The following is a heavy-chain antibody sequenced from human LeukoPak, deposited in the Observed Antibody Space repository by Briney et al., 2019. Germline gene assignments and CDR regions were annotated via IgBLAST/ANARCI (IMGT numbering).Heavy chain of an antibody. CDR1: GFTFSSYG. CDR3: AKDPGWYWDY. D-gene: IGHD6-19*01. J-gene: IGHJ4*02. CDR2: ISGSGGST. V-gene: IGHV3-23*01. Sequence: PGGSLRLSCAASGFTFSSYGMSWVRQAPGKGLEWVSGISGSGGSTYYADSVKGRFTISRDNSKNTLYLQMNSLRAEDTAVYYCAKDPGWYWDYWGQGTLVTVSS.